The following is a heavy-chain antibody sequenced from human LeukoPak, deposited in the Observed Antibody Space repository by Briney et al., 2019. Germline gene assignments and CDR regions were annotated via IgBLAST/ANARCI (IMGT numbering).Heavy chain of an antibody. CDR2: ISGSGGNT. CDR1: GFTFSSYA. J-gene: IGHJ4*02. D-gene: IGHD6-13*01. Sequence: GGSLRLSCAVSGFTFSSYAMSWVRQAPGKGLEWVSAISGSGGNTYYADSVKGRFSISRDNSKNTLYLQMNSLRAEDTAVYYCAKDSAIAAAGTRDYWGQGTLVTVSS. V-gene: IGHV3-23*01. CDR3: AKDSAIAAAGTRDY.